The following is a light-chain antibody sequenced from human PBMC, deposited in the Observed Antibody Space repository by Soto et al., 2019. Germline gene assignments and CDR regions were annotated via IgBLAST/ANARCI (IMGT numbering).Light chain of an antibody. V-gene: IGKV3-20*01. Sequence: EIVVTQSPGTLSLSPGERATLSCRASQSVSSSYLAWYQQKPGQAPRLLLYGASNRATGIPDRFSGSGSGTDFTLTISRLEPEDFAVYYCQQYGSTPLFTFGPGTKVDIK. J-gene: IGKJ3*01. CDR3: QQYGSTPLFT. CDR1: QSVSSSY. CDR2: GAS.